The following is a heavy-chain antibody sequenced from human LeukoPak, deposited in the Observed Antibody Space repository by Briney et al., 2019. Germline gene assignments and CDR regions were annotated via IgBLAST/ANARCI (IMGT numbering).Heavy chain of an antibody. V-gene: IGHV4-61*01. J-gene: IGHJ4*02. CDR3: ARGAVTYYFDY. CDR1: GGSISSSSYY. Sequence: PSETLSLTCTVSGGSISSSSYYWSWIRQPPGKGLEWIGYIYYSGSTNYNPSLKSRVTISVDTSKNQFSLKLSSVTAADTAVYYCARGAVTYYFDYWGQGTLVTVSS. D-gene: IGHD4-17*01. CDR2: IYYSGST.